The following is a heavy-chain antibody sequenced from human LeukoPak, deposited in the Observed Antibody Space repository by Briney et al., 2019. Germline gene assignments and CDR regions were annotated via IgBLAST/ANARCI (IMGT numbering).Heavy chain of an antibody. Sequence: GGSLRLSCAASGFTFSSYSMNWVRQAPGKGLEWVSSISSSSSYIYYADSVRGRFTISRDNAKNSLYLQMNSLRAEDTAVYYCARDQEGYYYYYMDVWGKGTTVTVSS. CDR1: GFTFSSYS. CDR2: ISSSSSYI. J-gene: IGHJ6*03. CDR3: ARDQEGYYYYYMDV. V-gene: IGHV3-21*01.